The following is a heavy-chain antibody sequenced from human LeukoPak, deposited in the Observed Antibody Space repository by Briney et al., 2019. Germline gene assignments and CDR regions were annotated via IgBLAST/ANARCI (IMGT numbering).Heavy chain of an antibody. D-gene: IGHD6-13*01. J-gene: IGHJ5*02. V-gene: IGHV1-69*05. CDR1: GGTFSSYA. CDR3: ARSGIAAAVNWFDP. CDR2: IFPIFGTA. Sequence: ASVKVFCKASGGTFSSYAISWVRQAPGQGLEWMGGIFPIFGTANYAQKFQGRVTITTDESTSTAYMELSSLRSEDTAVYYCARSGIAAAVNWFDPWGQGTLVTVSS.